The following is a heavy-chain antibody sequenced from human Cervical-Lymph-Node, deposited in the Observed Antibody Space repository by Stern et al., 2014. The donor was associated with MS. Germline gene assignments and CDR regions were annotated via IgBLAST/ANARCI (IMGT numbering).Heavy chain of an antibody. D-gene: IGHD3-10*01. Sequence: ESGPALVKPTQTLTLTCTFSGFSLSTDGLCVSWVRQPPGKALEWLALIDWHDEKYYSTSLKTRLTISKDTSKNQVVLTMTNMDPVDTATYYCARMRTDSGTDDAFDIWGQGTMVTVSS. J-gene: IGHJ3*02. V-gene: IGHV2-70*20. CDR1: GFSLSTDGLC. CDR3: ARMRTDSGTDDAFDI. CDR2: IDWHDEK.